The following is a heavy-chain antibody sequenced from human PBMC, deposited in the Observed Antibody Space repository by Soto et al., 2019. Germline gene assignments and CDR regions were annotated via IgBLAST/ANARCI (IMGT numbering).Heavy chain of an antibody. D-gene: IGHD3-10*01. J-gene: IGHJ3*02. CDR3: ARREITVRGAPLFRRRSSNDAFDM. V-gene: IGHV4-34*01. CDR1: GGPFSAYY. Sequence: PSETLSLTCAVYGGPFSAYYWSWIRQPPGKGLEWIGQINHSGSSNYNPPLKSRVTMSVDTSKNQFSLKLRSVTAADTAVYYCARREITVRGAPLFRRRSSNDAFDMWGQGTMVTVSS. CDR2: INHSGSS.